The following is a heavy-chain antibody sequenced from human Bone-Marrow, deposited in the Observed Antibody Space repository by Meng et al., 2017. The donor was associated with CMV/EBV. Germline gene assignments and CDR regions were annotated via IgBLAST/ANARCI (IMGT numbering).Heavy chain of an antibody. CDR1: GFTFSSYA. V-gene: IGHV3-30-3*01. CDR2: ISYDGSNK. Sequence: GESLKISCAASGFTFSSYAMHWVRQAPGKGLEWVAVISYDGSNKYYADSVKGRFTISRDNSKNTLYLQMNSLRAEDTAVYYCARDRMVYAYYFDYWGQGTLFTVSS. J-gene: IGHJ4*02. CDR3: ARDRMVYAYYFDY. D-gene: IGHD2-8*01.